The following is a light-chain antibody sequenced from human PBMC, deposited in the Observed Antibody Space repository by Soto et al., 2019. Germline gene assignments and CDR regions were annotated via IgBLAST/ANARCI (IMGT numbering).Light chain of an antibody. CDR1: TGAVTNGHY. J-gene: IGLJ1*01. Sequence: QAVVTQEPSLTVSPGGTVTLTCGSSTGAVTNGHYPYWFQQKPGQAPRTLIYDTTNRHSWTPARFSGSLLGGKAALTLSGAQPEDEAEYDCLLAYNGTYVVGHGTKVTVL. CDR3: LLAYNGTYV. CDR2: DTT. V-gene: IGLV7-46*01.